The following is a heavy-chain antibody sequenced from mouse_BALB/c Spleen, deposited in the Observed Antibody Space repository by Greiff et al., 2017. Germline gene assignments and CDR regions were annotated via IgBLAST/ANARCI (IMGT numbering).Heavy chain of an antibody. V-gene: IGHV1-9*01. D-gene: IGHD2-14*01. Sequence: QVQLKESGAELMKPGASVKISCKATGYTFSSYWIEWVKQRPGHGLEWIGEILPGSGSTNYNEKFKGKATFTADTSSNTAYMQLSSLTSEDSAVYYCARKNYRYDGNFDYWGQGTTLTVSS. CDR1: GYTFSSYW. CDR3: ARKNYRYDGNFDY. J-gene: IGHJ2*01. CDR2: ILPGSGST.